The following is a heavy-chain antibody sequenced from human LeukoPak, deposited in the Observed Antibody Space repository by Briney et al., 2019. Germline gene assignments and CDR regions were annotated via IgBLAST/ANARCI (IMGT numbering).Heavy chain of an antibody. Sequence: ASVKVSCKASGYTFTSYGISWVRQAPGQGLEWMGGISAYNGNTNYAQKLQGRLTMTTDTSTSTAYMELRSLRSDYTAMYYCARNYGILTGYYSPPYIDYWGQGTLVTVSS. V-gene: IGHV1-18*04. CDR3: ARNYGILTGYYSPPYIDY. CDR2: ISAYNGNT. J-gene: IGHJ4*02. CDR1: GYTFTSYG. D-gene: IGHD3-9*01.